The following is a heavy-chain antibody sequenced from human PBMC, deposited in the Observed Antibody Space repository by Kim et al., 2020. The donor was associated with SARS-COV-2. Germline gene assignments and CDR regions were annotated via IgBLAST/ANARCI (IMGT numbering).Heavy chain of an antibody. V-gene: IGHV3-23*01. CDR1: GFTFSNYI. CDR2: SSGDDIDT. J-gene: IGHJ4*03. D-gene: IGHD3-9*01. CDR3: AKDLRGGNIFRYLDC. Sequence: GGSLRLSCAVSGFTFSNYIISWVRQAPGKGLEWVASSSGDDIDTYYADSVRGRFTISRDNSKNTLYLQMDSLRAEDTAKYYCAKDLRGGNIFRYLDCWGQGTVVTVSS.